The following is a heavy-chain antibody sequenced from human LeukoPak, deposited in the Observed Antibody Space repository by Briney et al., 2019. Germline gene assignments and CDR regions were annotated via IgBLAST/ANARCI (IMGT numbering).Heavy chain of an antibody. D-gene: IGHD3-22*01. J-gene: IGHJ4*02. CDR3: AKDVAVHYYHRSGYYYFDY. V-gene: IGHV3-23*01. CDR2: ISGSGGST. Sequence: GGSLRLSCAASGFAFSNYAMSWVRQAPGKGLEWVSGISGSGGSTYHADSVKGRFTISRDNSKNTLYLQMNSLRAEDTAVYYCAKDVAVHYYHRSGYYYFDYWGQGTLVTVSS. CDR1: GFAFSNYA.